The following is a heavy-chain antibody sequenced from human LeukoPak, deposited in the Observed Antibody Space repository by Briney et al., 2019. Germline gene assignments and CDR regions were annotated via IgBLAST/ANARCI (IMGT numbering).Heavy chain of an antibody. V-gene: IGHV3-30*04. CDR1: GFTFRTYA. D-gene: IGHD6-13*01. CDR3: AKDFNLAAAGRNYYYYYYMDV. J-gene: IGHJ6*03. CDR2: ISDDGSNK. Sequence: AGGSLRLSCAASGFTFRTYAMNWVRQAPGKGLEWVAVISDDGSNKYYAESVKGQFTISRDNSKNTLYLQMNSLRAEDTAVYYCAKDFNLAAAGRNYYYYYYMDVWGKGTTVTVSS.